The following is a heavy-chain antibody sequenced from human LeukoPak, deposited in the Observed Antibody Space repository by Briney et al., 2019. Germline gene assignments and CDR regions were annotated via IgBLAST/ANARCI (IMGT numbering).Heavy chain of an antibody. CDR2: IYYSGST. D-gene: IGHD2-2*01. Sequence: SETLSLTCTVSGDSISNGDYYWSWIRQPPGKGLEWIGYIYYSGSTYYNPSLKSRVTISVDTSKNQFSLRLSPATAADTAVYYCARGRDIVVVPAAIGERPYYYGMDVWGQGTTVTVSS. J-gene: IGHJ6*02. CDR1: GDSISNGDYY. V-gene: IGHV4-30-4*01. CDR3: ARGRDIVVVPAAIGERPYYYGMDV.